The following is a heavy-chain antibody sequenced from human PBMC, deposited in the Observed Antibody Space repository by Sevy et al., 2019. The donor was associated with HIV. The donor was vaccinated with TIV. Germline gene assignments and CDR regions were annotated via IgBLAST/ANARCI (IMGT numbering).Heavy chain of an antibody. D-gene: IGHD3-10*01. CDR1: GYTFTSYG. V-gene: IGHV1-18*01. CDR3: AMGLLWFGELLFYFDY. J-gene: IGHJ4*02. Sequence: ASVKVSCKASGYTFTSYGISWVRQAPGQGLEWMGWISAYNGNTNYAQTLQGRVTMTTDTSTSTAYMELRSLRSDDTAVYYCAMGLLWFGELLFYFDYWGQGTLVTVSS. CDR2: ISAYNGNT.